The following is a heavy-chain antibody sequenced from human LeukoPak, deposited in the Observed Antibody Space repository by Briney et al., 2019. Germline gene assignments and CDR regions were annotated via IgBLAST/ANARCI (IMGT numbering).Heavy chain of an antibody. CDR2: VSPKTGRT. V-gene: IGHV1-8*01. J-gene: IGHJ5*02. CDR3: ARESERNDGWFDP. CDR1: GYTFRIHD. D-gene: IGHD1-1*01. Sequence: GASVLVSCKASGYTFRIHDFNWVRQAPGQGLEWMGWVSPKTGRTGYAQKFQGRVYMTTNASLSTAYMELSSLRSDDTAVYFCARESERNDGWFDPWGQGTPVTVSS.